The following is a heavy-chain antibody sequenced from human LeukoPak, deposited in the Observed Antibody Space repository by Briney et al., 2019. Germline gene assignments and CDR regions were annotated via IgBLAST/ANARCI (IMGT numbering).Heavy chain of an antibody. Sequence: SETLSLTCTVSGGSISSYYWSWIRQPPGKGLEWIGYIYYSGSTNYNPSLKSRVTISVDTSKNQFSLKLSSVTAADTAVYYCAGSNTYSSGYYRFDCWGQGTLVTVSS. CDR1: GGSISSYY. D-gene: IGHD3-22*01. J-gene: IGHJ4*02. V-gene: IGHV4-59*01. CDR3: AGSNTYSSGYYRFDC. CDR2: IYYSGST.